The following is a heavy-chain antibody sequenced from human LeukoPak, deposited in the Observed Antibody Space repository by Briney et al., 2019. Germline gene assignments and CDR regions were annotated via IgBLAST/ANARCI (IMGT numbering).Heavy chain of an antibody. D-gene: IGHD6-13*01. CDR3: ARAGPSSSWHQFDY. CDR1: GFTVSRNY. CDR2: IYSGGRA. Sequence: GGSLRLSCAASGFTVSRNYMSWVRQAPGKGLEWVSVIYSGGRAYYADSVKGRFTISRVNSKNTLYLQMNRLRAEDTAVYYCARAGPSSSWHQFDYWGQGTLVTVSS. J-gene: IGHJ4*02. V-gene: IGHV3-66*01.